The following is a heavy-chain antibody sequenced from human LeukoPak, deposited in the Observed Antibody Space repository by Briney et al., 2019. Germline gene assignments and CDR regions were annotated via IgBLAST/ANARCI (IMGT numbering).Heavy chain of an antibody. V-gene: IGHV1-18*01. CDR3: ARGAQMATILYYFDY. D-gene: IGHD5-24*01. Sequence: ASVKVSCKASGYTFTSYGISWVRQAPGQGLEWMGWISAYNGNTNYAQKFQGRVTMTRDTSTSTVYMELSSLRSEDTAVYYCARGAQMATILYYFDYWGQGTLVTVSS. CDR2: ISAYNGNT. CDR1: GYTFTSYG. J-gene: IGHJ4*02.